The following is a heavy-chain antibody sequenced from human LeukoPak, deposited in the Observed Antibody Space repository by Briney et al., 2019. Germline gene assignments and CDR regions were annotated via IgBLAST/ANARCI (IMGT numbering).Heavy chain of an antibody. CDR1: GGSISSGSYY. CDR2: IYTSGST. CDR3: ASSLLWDIVATIDY. J-gene: IGHJ4*02. V-gene: IGHV4-61*02. D-gene: IGHD5-12*01. Sequence: SETLSLTCTVSGGSISSGSYYWSWIRQPAGKGLEWIGRIYTSGSTNYNPSLKSRVTISVDTSKNQFSLKLSSVTAADTAVYYCASSLLWDIVATIDYWGQGTLVTASS.